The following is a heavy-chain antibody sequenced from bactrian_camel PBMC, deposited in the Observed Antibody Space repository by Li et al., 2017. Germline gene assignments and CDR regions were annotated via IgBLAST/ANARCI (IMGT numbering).Heavy chain of an antibody. CDR2: IESDGST. J-gene: IGHJ4*01. Sequence: VQLVESGGGSVQAGGSRRLSCAASGGQFDWRCMSWYRQAAGKEREMIATIESDGSTSYTDSVKGRFTISQDNANNALYLHMNSLKPEVTAMYYCAAAFSRRLGGSWGPILLSDEYDRWGQGTQVTVS. CDR1: GGQFDWRC. V-gene: IGHV3S55*01. D-gene: IGHD6*01. CDR3: AAAFSRRLGGSWGPILLSDEYDR.